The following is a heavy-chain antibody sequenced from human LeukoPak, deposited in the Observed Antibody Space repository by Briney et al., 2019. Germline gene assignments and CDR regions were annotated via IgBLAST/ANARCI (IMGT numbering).Heavy chain of an antibody. V-gene: IGHV4-39*01. CDR3: ARQLRLDTAMVPNWFDP. CDR1: GGSISSSSYY. D-gene: IGHD5-18*01. J-gene: IGHJ5*02. Sequence: SETLSLTCTVSGGSISSSSYYWGWIRQPPGKGLEWIGSIYYSGSTYYNPSLKSRVTISVDTSKNQFSLKLSSVTAADTAVYYCARQLRLDTAMVPNWFDPWGQGTLVTVSS. CDR2: IYYSGST.